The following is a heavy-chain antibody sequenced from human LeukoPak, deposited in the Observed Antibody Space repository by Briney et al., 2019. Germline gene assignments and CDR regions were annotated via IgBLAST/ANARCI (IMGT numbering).Heavy chain of an antibody. CDR3: ATALARLSWFDP. J-gene: IGHJ5*02. CDR1: GGSISSYY. V-gene: IGHV4-59*12. Sequence: SETLSLTCTVSGGSISSYYWSWIRQPPGKGLEWIGYIYYSGSTNYNPSLKSRVTISVDTSKNQFSLRLRSVTAADTAVYYCATALARLSWFDPWGQGTLVTVSS. D-gene: IGHD6-6*01. CDR2: IYYSGST.